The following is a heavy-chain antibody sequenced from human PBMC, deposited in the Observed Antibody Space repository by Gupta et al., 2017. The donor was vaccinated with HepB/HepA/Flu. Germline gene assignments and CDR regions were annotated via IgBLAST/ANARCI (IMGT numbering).Heavy chain of an antibody. V-gene: IGHV3-23*01. CDR3: ARVRYYYESGDYYDAFDI. CDR2: ITGSGTRT. J-gene: IGHJ3*02. D-gene: IGHD3-22*01. CDR1: GFTFSLYA. Sequence: EVQLLESGGGLVQPGGSLRLSCAASGFTFSLYAMTWVRLAPGKGLGWVSLITGSGTRTYYAEYVKGRFTISRDNSKNTVYVQMNSLRAEDTAVYYCARVRYYYESGDYYDAFDIWGQGTMVTVSS.